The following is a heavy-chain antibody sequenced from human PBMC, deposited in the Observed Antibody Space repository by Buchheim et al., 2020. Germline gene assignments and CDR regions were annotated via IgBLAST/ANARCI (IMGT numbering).Heavy chain of an antibody. V-gene: IGHV3-21*01. CDR2: ISSSSSYI. D-gene: IGHD6-13*01. CDR3: ARHIAAAGTTDYYGMDV. Sequence: EVQLVESGGGLVKPGGSLRLSCAASGFTFSSYSMNWVRQAPGKGLAWVSSISSSSSYIYYADSVKGRFTISRDTAQNSLYLQMNSLRAEDTAVYYCARHIAAAGTTDYYGMDVWGQGTT. J-gene: IGHJ6*02. CDR1: GFTFSSYS.